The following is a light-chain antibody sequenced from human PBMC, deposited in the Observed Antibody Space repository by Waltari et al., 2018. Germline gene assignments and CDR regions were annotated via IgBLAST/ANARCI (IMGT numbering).Light chain of an antibody. Sequence: YVLTQPPSVSVAPGQTARITCGGNNIESRSVNWNQQKAGQAPVLVIYEDSDRPPGIPERFSGFNSGNTATLTITRVEAGDEADYYCQVWDSDTDHVVFGGGTKLAVL. CDR3: QVWDSDTDHVV. CDR2: EDS. CDR1: NIESRS. V-gene: IGLV3-21*02. J-gene: IGLJ2*01.